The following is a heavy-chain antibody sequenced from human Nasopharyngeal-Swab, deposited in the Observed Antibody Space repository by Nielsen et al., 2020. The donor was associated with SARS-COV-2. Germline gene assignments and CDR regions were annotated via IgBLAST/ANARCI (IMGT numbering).Heavy chain of an antibody. J-gene: IGHJ4*02. CDR2: IYPGDSDT. V-gene: IGHV5-51*01. Sequence: VRQMPGKGLEWMGIIYPGDSDTRCSPSFQGQVTISADKSISTAYLQWSSLKASDTAMYYCARHELPENRGGFDYWGQGTLVTVSS. CDR3: ARHELPENRGGFDY. D-gene: IGHD2-15*01.